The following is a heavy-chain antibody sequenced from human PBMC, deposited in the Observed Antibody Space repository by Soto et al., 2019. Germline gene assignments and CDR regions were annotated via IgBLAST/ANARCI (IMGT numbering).Heavy chain of an antibody. CDR2: ISYDGSNK. CDR1: GFTFSSYA. J-gene: IGHJ6*02. D-gene: IGHD5-12*01. Sequence: PGGSLRLSCAASGFTFSSYAMYWVRQAPGKGLEWVAVISYDGSNKYYADSVKGRFSISRDDSKYTLYLQMNSLRGEDTAVYYCARGSKAGDGYNSVDYYYYGMDVWGQGTTVTVSS. V-gene: IGHV3-30-3*01. CDR3: ARGSKAGDGYNSVDYYYYGMDV.